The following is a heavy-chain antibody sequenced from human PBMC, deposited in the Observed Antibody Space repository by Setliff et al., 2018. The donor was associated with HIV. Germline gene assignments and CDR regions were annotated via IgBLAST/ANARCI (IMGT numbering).Heavy chain of an antibody. CDR3: ARDDYGDYEGYYYYYMDV. CDR1: DSGTYY. Sequence: SETLSLTCTVSDSGTYYWSWIRQPAGKGLEWIGRVSSRGDTNYNPSLKSRVTMSVDTSKNQFSLKLTSVTASDTALYYCARDDYGDYEGYYYYYMDVWGKGTTVTVSS. D-gene: IGHD4-17*01. CDR2: VSSRGDT. J-gene: IGHJ6*03. V-gene: IGHV4-4*07.